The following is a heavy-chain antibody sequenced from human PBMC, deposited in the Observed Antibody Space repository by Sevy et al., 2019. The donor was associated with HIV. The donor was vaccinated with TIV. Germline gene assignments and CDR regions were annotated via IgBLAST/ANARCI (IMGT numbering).Heavy chain of an antibody. V-gene: IGHV4-34*01. CDR2: INHSGST. CDR1: GGSFSGYY. D-gene: IGHD2-2*01. CDR3: ARGKGYCSSTSCILGWFDP. J-gene: IGHJ5*02. Sequence: SETLSLTCAVYGGSFSGYYWSWIRQPPGKGLEWIGEINHSGSTNYNPSLKSRVTISVDTSKNRFSLKLSSVTAADTAVYYCARGKGYCSSTSCILGWFDPWGQGTLVTVSS.